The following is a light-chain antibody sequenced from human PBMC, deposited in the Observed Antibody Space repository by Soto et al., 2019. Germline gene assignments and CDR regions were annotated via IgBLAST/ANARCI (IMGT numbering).Light chain of an antibody. J-gene: IGKJ1*01. CDR1: HSIVFY. CDR3: HQSYSTPPWT. CDR2: AAS. V-gene: IGKV1-39*01. Sequence: SQRTQSPSSLSVSVGDIVTITCRVSHSIVFYLNWYLQKPGKAAKLLIYAASTVQSGVPSRFSGSGAGTDFSLTISSRQAEDFATVFCHQSYSTPPWTFGQGTKVDIK.